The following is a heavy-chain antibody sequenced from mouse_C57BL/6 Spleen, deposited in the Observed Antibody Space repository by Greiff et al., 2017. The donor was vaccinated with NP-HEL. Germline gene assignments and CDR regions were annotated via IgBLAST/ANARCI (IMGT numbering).Heavy chain of an antibody. Sequence: QVQLQQSGAELVKPGASVKISCKASGYAFSSYWMNWVKQRPGKGLEWIGQIYPGDGDTNYNGKFKGKATLTADKSSSTAYMQLSSLTSEDSAFYFCARSYYGSSPRYFDVWGTGTTVTVSS. CDR3: ARSYYGSSPRYFDV. J-gene: IGHJ1*03. CDR1: GYAFSSYW. D-gene: IGHD1-1*01. CDR2: IYPGDGDT. V-gene: IGHV1-80*01.